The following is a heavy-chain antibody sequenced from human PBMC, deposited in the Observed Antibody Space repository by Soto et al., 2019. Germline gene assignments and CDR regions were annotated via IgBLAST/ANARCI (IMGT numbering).Heavy chain of an antibody. V-gene: IGHV1-3*01. Sequence: ASVKVSCKASGYTFSSYAMHWVRQAPGQRLEWMGWINAGYGNTKSSQKFQDRVAISRDTSASTAYMELTSLRSEDTAVYYCARDTGDGTFDFWGQGTLVTVSS. CDR2: INAGYGNT. CDR1: GYTFSSYA. D-gene: IGHD7-27*01. J-gene: IGHJ4*02. CDR3: ARDTGDGTFDF.